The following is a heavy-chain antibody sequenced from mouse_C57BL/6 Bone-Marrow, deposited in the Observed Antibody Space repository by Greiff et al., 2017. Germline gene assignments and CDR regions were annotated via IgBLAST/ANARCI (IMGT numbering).Heavy chain of an antibody. V-gene: IGHV1-69*01. CDR2: IDPSDSYT. Sequence: QVQLQQPGAELVMPGASVKLSCKASGYTFTSYWMHWVKQRPGQGLEWIGEIDPSDSYTNYNQKFKGKSTLTVDKSSSTAYMQLSSLTSEDSAVXYCARGDYYGSSYRYFDVGGTGTTVTVSS. CDR3: ARGDYYGSSYRYFDV. J-gene: IGHJ1*03. CDR1: GYTFTSYW. D-gene: IGHD1-1*01.